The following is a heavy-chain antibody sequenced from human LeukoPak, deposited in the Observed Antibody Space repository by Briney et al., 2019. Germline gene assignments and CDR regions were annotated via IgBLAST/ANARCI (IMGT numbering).Heavy chain of an antibody. CDR1: GFTFSSYG. V-gene: IGHV3-33*01. J-gene: IGHJ5*02. CDR2: IWYDGSNK. D-gene: IGHD6-6*01. CDR3: ARANALHSSSSDWFDP. Sequence: HTGGSLRLSCAASGFTFSSYGMHWVRQAPGKGLEWVAVIWYDGSNKYYADSVKGRFTISRDNSKNTLYLQMNSLRAEDTAVYYCARANALHSSSSDWFDPWGQGTLVTVSS.